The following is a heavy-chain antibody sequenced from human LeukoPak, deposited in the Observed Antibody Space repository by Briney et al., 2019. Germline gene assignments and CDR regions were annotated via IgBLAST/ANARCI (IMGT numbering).Heavy chain of an antibody. V-gene: IGHV1-8*03. CDR1: GYTFASYD. J-gene: IGHJ5*02. D-gene: IGHD5/OR15-5a*01. Sequence: GPSVKVSCKASGYTFASYDINWVRHATGQGLGWMGWINPNSGNTGYAQKFQARVTITRNPSLRTAYMELSSLRSEDTAVYYSARECLLGSNHASVWFDPWGEGTLVTVCS. CDR2: INPNSGNT. CDR3: ARECLLGSNHASVWFDP.